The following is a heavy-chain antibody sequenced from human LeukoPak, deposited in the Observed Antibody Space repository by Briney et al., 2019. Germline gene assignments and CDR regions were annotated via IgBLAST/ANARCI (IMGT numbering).Heavy chain of an antibody. J-gene: IGHJ4*02. V-gene: IGHV1-18*01. CDR1: GYTFTSYG. D-gene: IGHD6-6*01. CDR2: ISTYNGYT. Sequence: GASVKVSCKASGYTFTSYGISWVRQAPGQGLEWMGWISTYNGYTYYAQNLQGRVTMTTDTSTSTAYMELMSLRSDDTAVYYCARYIAARRYFDYWGQGTLVTVSS. CDR3: ARYIAARRYFDY.